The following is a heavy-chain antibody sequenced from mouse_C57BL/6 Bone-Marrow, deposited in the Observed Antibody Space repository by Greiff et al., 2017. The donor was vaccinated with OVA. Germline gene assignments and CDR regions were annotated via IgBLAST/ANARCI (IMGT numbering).Heavy chain of an antibody. D-gene: IGHD2-2*01. V-gene: IGHV1-50*01. CDR1: GYTFTSYW. CDR2: IDPSDSYT. J-gene: IGHJ2*01. Sequence: VQLQQPGAELVKPGASVKLSCKASGYTFTSYWMQWVKQRPGQGLEWIGEIDPSDSYTNYNQKFKGKATLTVDTSSSTAYMQLSSLTSEDSAVYYCARGYYGYDEDYWGQGTTLTVSS. CDR3: ARGYYGYDEDY.